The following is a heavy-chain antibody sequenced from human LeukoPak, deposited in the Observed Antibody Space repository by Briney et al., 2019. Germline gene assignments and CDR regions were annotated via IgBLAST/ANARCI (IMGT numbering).Heavy chain of an antibody. V-gene: IGHV4-59*12. Sequence: PSETLSLTCTVSGGSISSYYWSWIRQPPGKGLEWIGYIYYSGSTNYNPSLKSRVTMSVDTSKNQFSLKLSSVTAADTAVYYCARAASWGNNWFDPWGQGTLVTVSS. D-gene: IGHD2-2*01. CDR1: GGSISSYY. J-gene: IGHJ5*02. CDR3: ARAASWGNNWFDP. CDR2: IYYSGST.